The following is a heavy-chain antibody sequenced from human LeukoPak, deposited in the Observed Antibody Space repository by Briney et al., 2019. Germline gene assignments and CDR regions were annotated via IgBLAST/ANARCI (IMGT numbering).Heavy chain of an antibody. CDR2: IWYDGSNK. CDR3: AKDSGELHPGYYFDY. Sequence: GGSLRLSCAASGFTFSSYDMHWVRQAPGKGLEWVAVIWYDGSNKYYADSVKGRFTISRDNSKNTLYLQMNSLRAEDTAVYYCAKDSGELHPGYYFDYWGQGTLVTVSS. J-gene: IGHJ4*02. D-gene: IGHD2-15*01. CDR1: GFTFSSYD. V-gene: IGHV3-33*06.